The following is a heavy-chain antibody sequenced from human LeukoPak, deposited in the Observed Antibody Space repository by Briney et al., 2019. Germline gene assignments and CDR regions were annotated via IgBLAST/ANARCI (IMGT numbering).Heavy chain of an antibody. V-gene: IGHV1-8*01. J-gene: IGHJ4*02. CDR1: GYTFTSYD. Sequence: ASVKVSCKASGYTFTSYDINWVRQATGQGLEWMGWMNPNSGNTGYAQKFQGRVTMTRNTSISTAYMELGSLRSEDTAVYYCARGTDTAMVHDYWGQGTLVTVSS. CDR3: ARGTDTAMVHDY. CDR2: MNPNSGNT. D-gene: IGHD5-18*01.